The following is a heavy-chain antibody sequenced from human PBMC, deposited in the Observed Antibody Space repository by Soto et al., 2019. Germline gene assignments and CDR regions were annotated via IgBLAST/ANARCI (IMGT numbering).Heavy chain of an antibody. D-gene: IGHD6-6*01. J-gene: IGHJ6*02. V-gene: IGHV3-23*01. CDR1: GFTFSSYA. CDR3: ARDAKLQLIPDYYGMDV. Sequence: PGGSLRLSCAASGFTFSSYAMSWVRQAPGKGLEWVSAISGSGGSTYYADSVKGRFTISRDNSKNTLYLQMNSLRAEDTAVYYCARDAKLQLIPDYYGMDVWGQGTTVTVSS. CDR2: ISGSGGST.